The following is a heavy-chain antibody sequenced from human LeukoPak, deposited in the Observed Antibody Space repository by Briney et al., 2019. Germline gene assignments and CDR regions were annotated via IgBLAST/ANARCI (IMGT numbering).Heavy chain of an antibody. D-gene: IGHD3-22*01. J-gene: IGHJ3*02. CDR2: ISAYNGNT. V-gene: IGHV1-18*01. CDR1: GYTFTSYG. Sequence: GASVKVSCKASGYTFTSYGISWVRQAPGQGLEWMGWISAYNGNTNYAQKLQGRVTMTTDTSTSTAYMELSSLRSGDTAVYYCATARASIVVVITDAFDIWGQGTMVTVSS. CDR3: ATARASIVVVITDAFDI.